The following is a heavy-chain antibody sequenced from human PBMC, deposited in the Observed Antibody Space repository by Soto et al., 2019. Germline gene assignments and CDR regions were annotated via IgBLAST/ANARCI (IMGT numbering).Heavy chain of an antibody. CDR1: GFTFSSYG. J-gene: IGHJ6*02. Sequence: QVQLVESGGGVVQPGRSLRLSCAASGFTFSSYGMHWVRQAPGKGLEWVAVISYDGSNKYYADSVKGRFTISRDNSKNTLYLQMNSLRAEDTAVYYCAKGGYCSGGSCYPRYYYYGMDVWGQGTTVTVSS. D-gene: IGHD2-15*01. V-gene: IGHV3-30*18. CDR2: ISYDGSNK. CDR3: AKGGYCSGGSCYPRYYYYGMDV.